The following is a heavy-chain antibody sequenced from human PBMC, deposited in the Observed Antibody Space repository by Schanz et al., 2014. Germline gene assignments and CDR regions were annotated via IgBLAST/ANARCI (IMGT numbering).Heavy chain of an antibody. CDR1: GYDFHIYA. Sequence: QVQLVQSGAEVKKPGASVTVSCKASGYDFHIYAYSWVRQAPGQGPEWIGWISGYTGDTKYAQKFQHRVNMTTDRTTSTVYMELRSLRVDDTAVYFCARDNGRIPAANSFDYWGQGTLVTVSA. CDR3: ARDNGRIPAANSFDY. J-gene: IGHJ4*02. D-gene: IGHD1-26*01. CDR2: ISGYTGDT. V-gene: IGHV1-18*01.